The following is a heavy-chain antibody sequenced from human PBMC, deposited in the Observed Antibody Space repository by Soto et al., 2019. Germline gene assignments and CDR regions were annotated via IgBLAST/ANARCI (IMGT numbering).Heavy chain of an antibody. Sequence: SETLSLTCTVSGDSIRSYYWSWIRQPPGKGLEWIGYIYSIGSTNYNPSLKSRVTISVDTSKNQFSLKLSSVTAADTAVYYCARAKSSGWSDYFDYWGQGTLVTVSS. CDR3: ARAKSSGWSDYFDY. V-gene: IGHV4-59*01. D-gene: IGHD6-19*01. CDR2: IYSIGST. J-gene: IGHJ4*02. CDR1: GDSIRSYY.